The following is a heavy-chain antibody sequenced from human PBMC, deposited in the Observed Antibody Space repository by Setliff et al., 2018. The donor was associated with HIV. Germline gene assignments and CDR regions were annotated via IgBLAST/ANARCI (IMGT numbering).Heavy chain of an antibody. CDR3: ARVYYFDSSGYYQRGDVFDI. Sequence: SETLSLTCTSSGDSISGYYWGWIRQPPGKGLEWIGSIYHSGSTYDSPSLKSRVTISVDTSKNQCSLKLSSVTAADTAVYYCARVYYFDSSGYYQRGDVFDIWGQGTMVTVSS. J-gene: IGHJ3*02. D-gene: IGHD3-22*01. CDR1: GDSISGYY. CDR2: IYHSGST. V-gene: IGHV4-38-2*02.